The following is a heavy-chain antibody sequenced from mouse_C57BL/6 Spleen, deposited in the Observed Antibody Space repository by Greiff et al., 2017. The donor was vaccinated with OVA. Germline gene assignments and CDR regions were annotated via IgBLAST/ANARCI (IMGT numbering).Heavy chain of an antibody. J-gene: IGHJ1*03. CDR1: GFTFSDYG. D-gene: IGHD2-5*01. CDR2: ISSGSSTI. Sequence: EVKLMESGGGSVKPGGSLKLSCAASGFTFSDYGMHWVRQAPEKGLEWVAYISSGSSTIYYADTVKGRFTISRDNAKNTLFLQMTSLRSEDTAMYYCARSKDYSNLYWYFDVWGTGTTVTVSS. V-gene: IGHV5-17*01. CDR3: ARSKDYSNLYWYFDV.